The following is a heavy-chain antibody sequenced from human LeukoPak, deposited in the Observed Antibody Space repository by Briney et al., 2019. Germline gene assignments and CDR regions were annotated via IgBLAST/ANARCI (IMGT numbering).Heavy chain of an antibody. CDR1: GFTFSSYG. V-gene: IGHV3-33*01. Sequence: PGGSLRLSCAASGFTFSSYGMHWVRQAPGKGLEWVAVIWYDGSNKYYADSVKGRFTISRDNSKNTLCLQMNSLRAEDTAVYYCARGGSSQRYFDYWGQGTLVTVSS. CDR2: IWYDGSNK. J-gene: IGHJ4*02. CDR3: ARGGSSQRYFDY. D-gene: IGHD1-26*01.